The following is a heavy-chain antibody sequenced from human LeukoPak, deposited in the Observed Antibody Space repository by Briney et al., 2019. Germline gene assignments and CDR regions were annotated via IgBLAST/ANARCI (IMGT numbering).Heavy chain of an antibody. CDR2: ISYSGDRT. Sequence: PGGSLRLSCAASGFTFSSYAMSWVRQAPGKGLECVSAISYSGDRTYYTDSVKGRFTISRDNSKNTLYLQMNSLRAEDTAVYYCAKVAAAGPYLGYYFDYWGQGTLVTVSS. J-gene: IGHJ4*02. D-gene: IGHD6-13*01. CDR1: GFTFSSYA. V-gene: IGHV3-23*01. CDR3: AKVAAAGPYLGYYFDY.